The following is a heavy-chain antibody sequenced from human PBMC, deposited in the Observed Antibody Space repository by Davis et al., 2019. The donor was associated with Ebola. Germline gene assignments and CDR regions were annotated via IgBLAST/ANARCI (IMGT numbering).Heavy chain of an antibody. D-gene: IGHD3-22*01. CDR2: MNPNSGNT. J-gene: IGHJ1*01. Sequence: AASVQVSCKASGYTFTSYDINWVRQATGQGLEWMGWMNPNSGNTGYAQKFQGRVTMTRNTSISTAYMELSSLRSEDTAVYYCARVHQVAHYDSSGYYLTAEYFQHWGQGTLVTVSS. CDR1: GYTFTSYD. V-gene: IGHV1-8*01. CDR3: ARVHQVAHYDSSGYYLTAEYFQH.